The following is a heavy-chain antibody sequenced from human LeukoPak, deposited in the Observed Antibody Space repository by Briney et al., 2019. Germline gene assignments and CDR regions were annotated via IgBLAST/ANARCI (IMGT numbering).Heavy chain of an antibody. Sequence: PSETLSLTCTVSGGSISTSNYYWGWIRQPPGKGLEWIGEINHSGSTNYNPSLKSRVTISVDTSKNQFSLKLSSVTAADTAVYYCARGRGSSRYPSYYYYYMDVWGKGTTVTVSS. J-gene: IGHJ6*03. CDR3: ARGRGSSRYPSYYYYYMDV. CDR2: INHSGST. D-gene: IGHD6-6*01. CDR1: GGSISTSNYY. V-gene: IGHV4-39*07.